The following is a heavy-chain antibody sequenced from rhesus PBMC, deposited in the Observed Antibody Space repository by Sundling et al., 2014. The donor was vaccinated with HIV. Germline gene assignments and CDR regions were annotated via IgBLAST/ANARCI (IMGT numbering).Heavy chain of an antibody. CDR2: IGGSSGTT. CDR3: ARAPGWLPFDS. J-gene: IGHJ4*01. D-gene: IGHD6-37*01. Sequence: QVQLQESGPGPVKPSETLSLTCGVSGYSISGGYGWAWIRQPPGKGLEWIGFIGGSSGTTNYNPSLKSRVTISRDTSKNQLSLKLTSVTAADTAVYYCARAPGWLPFDSWGQGVLVTVSS. V-gene: IGHV4-127*01. CDR1: GYSISGGYG.